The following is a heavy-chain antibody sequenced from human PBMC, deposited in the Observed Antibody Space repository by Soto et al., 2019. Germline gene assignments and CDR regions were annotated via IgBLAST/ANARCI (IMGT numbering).Heavy chain of an antibody. CDR2: TYYRSKWYN. D-gene: IGHD3-22*01. CDR3: ARWDDSSGSDYYGMDV. CDR1: GDSVSSSSVT. J-gene: IGHJ6*02. V-gene: IGHV6-1*01. Sequence: SQTLSLTCAISGDSVSSSSVTWNWIRQSPSRGLEWLGRTYYRSKWYNDYAVSVKSRITINPDTSKNQFSLQLNSVTPEDTAVYYCARWDDSSGSDYYGMDVWGQGTTVTVSS.